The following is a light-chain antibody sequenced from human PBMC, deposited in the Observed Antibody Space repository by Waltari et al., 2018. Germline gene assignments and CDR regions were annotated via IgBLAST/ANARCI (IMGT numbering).Light chain of an antibody. CDR2: ALP. J-gene: IGLJ2*01. CDR1: SSDVGAYNF. V-gene: IGLV2-14*01. CDR3: SSYTTISTTL. Sequence: QSALAQPASVSGSPGQSIPHPCTGTSSDVGAYNFVSRYHHHPGKAPKLIIYALPRWPSGVSNRFSGSKSGNTASLTISGLQAEDEADYYCSSYTTISTTLFGGGTKVTVL.